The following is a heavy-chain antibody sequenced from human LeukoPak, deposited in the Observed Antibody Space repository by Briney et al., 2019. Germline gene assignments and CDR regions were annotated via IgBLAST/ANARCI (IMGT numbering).Heavy chain of an antibody. D-gene: IGHD2-2*01. V-gene: IGHV1-69*02. CDR2: IIPILGIA. CDR1: GGTFSSYT. J-gene: IGHJ5*02. CDR3: ARGGGQYCSSTSCSNWFDP. Sequence: SVKVSCKASGGTFSSYTISWVRQAPGHGLEWMGRIIPILGIANYAQKFQGRVTITADKSTSTAYMELSSLRSEDTAVYYCARGGGQYCSSTSCSNWFDPWGQGTLVTVSS.